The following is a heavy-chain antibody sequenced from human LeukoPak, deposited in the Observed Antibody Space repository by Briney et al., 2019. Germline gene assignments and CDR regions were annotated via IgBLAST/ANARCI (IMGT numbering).Heavy chain of an antibody. CDR2: IRSKAYGGTT. D-gene: IGHD5-12*01. J-gene: IGHJ4*02. V-gene: IGHV3-49*03. Sequence: GGSLRLSCTASGFTFGDYVMSWFRQAPGKGLEWVGFIRSKAYGGTTEDAASVKGRFTISRDDSKSIAYLQMNSLKTEDTAVYYCTRTQYSGYEGYYFDYWGQGTLVTVSS. CDR1: GFTFGDYV. CDR3: TRTQYSGYEGYYFDY.